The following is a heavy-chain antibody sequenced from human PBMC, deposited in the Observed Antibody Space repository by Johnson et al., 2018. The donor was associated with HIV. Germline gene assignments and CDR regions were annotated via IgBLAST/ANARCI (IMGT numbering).Heavy chain of an antibody. D-gene: IGHD6-13*01. CDR2: IRSKANSYAT. V-gene: IGHV3-73*01. Sequence: VQLVESGGGVVQPRGSLKLSCAASGFTFSGSAMHWVRQASGKGLEWVGRIRSKANSYATAYAASVKGRFTISRDDSKNTAYLQMNSLKTEDTAVYYCTSYFSYSSSWYSGVNAFDIWGQGTMVTVSS. CDR1: GFTFSGSA. CDR3: TSYFSYSSSWYSGVNAFDI. J-gene: IGHJ3*02.